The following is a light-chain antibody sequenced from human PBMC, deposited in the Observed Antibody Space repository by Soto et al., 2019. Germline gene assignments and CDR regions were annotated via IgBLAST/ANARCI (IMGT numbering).Light chain of an antibody. V-gene: IGKV1-12*02. CDR1: QSISSW. CDR2: AAS. J-gene: IGKJ5*01. Sequence: DIQMTQSPSTLSASVGDRVTITCRASQSISSWLAWYQQKPGKAPKLLIYAASSLQSGVPSRFSGSGSGTDSTLTISSLQPEDYATYYCQQANSFPFTFGQGTQLEIK. CDR3: QQANSFPFT.